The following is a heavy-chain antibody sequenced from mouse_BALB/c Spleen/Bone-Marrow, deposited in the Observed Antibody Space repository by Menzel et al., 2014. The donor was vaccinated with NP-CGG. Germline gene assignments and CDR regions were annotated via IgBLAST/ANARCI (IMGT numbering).Heavy chain of an antibody. CDR1: GFSLTSYG. J-gene: IGHJ4*01. CDR2: IWSGGST. V-gene: IGHV2-4-1*01. Sequence: QVQLQQPGPGLVQPSQSLSITCTVSGFSLTSYGVHWVRQSPGKGLEWLGVIWSGGSTDYNAAFISRLSISKDNSKSQVFFKMNSLQADDTAIYYCARNSPIYYGYDEAMDYWGQGTSVTVSS. CDR3: ARNSPIYYGYDEAMDY. D-gene: IGHD2-2*01.